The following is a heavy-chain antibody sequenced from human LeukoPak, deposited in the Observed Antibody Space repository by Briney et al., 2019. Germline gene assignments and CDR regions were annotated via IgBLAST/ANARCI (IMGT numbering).Heavy chain of an antibody. V-gene: IGHV4-39*01. Sequence: PSETLSLTCTVSGGSISSSSYYWGWIRQPPGKGLEWIGSIYYSGSTYYNPSLKSRVTISVDTSKNQFSLKLSSVTAADTAVYYCARPLGYCSGGSCRNWFDPWGQGTLVTVSS. CDR3: ARPLGYCSGGSCRNWFDP. CDR2: IYYSGST. J-gene: IGHJ5*02. CDR1: GGSISSSSYY. D-gene: IGHD2-15*01.